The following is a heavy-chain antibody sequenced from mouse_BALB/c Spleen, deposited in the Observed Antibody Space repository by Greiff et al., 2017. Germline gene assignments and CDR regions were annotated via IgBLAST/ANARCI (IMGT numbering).Heavy chain of an antibody. Sequence: VQLQQSGAELARPGASVKLSCKASGYTFTSYWMQWVKQRPGQGLEWIGAIYPGDGDTRYTQKFKGKATLTADKSSSTAYMQLSSLASEDSAVYYCARRWDSYAMDYWGQGTSVTVSS. CDR1: GYTFTSYW. D-gene: IGHD4-1*01. CDR2: IYPGDGDT. CDR3: ARRWDSYAMDY. J-gene: IGHJ4*01. V-gene: IGHV1-87*01.